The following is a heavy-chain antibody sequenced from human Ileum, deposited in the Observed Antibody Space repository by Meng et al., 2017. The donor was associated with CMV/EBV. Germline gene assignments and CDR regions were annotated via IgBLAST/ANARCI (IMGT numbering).Heavy chain of an antibody. CDR3: VRENWYYDY. Sequence: QVQLVQSGAEVKKPGASVQVSCETSGYFFAPYYIHWVRQAPGQGLEWIGCIFPKNGDTDHAQKFQGRVTLTRDTSITTAFMELTSLTSDDTALYYCVRENWYYDYWGQGTLVTVSS. CDR1: GYFFAPYY. CDR2: IFPKNGDT. V-gene: IGHV1-2*02. D-gene: IGHD2/OR15-2a*01. J-gene: IGHJ4*02.